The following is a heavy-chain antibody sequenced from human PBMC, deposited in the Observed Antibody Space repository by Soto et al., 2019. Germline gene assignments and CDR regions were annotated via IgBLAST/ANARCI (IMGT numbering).Heavy chain of an antibody. CDR3: ARLLTAHYGMDV. CDR1: GDGYSRYA. J-gene: IGHJ6*02. CDR2: IIPIFGTA. V-gene: IGHV1-69*06. D-gene: IGHD5-18*01. Sequence: SVKGYCKSAGDGYSRYAVGWVRQAPGQGLEWMGGIIPIFGTANYAQKFQGRVTITADKSTSTAYMELSSLRSEDTAVYYCARLLTAHYGMDVWGQGTTVPVSS.